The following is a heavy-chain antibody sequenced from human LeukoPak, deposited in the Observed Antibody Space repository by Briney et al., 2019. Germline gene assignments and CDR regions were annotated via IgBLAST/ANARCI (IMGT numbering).Heavy chain of an antibody. D-gene: IGHD2-8*01. V-gene: IGHV3-66*01. CDR1: GFIVTNNY. J-gene: IGHJ4*02. Sequence: GGSLRLSCTASGFIVTNNYINWVRQAPGKGLEWVSLVYSGGSTYYADSVKGRFTISRDNSKNMVYLQMNSLRAEDTAMYYCARDPPAVLINTYGWAQETLATVP. CDR2: VYSGGST. CDR3: ARDPPAVLINTYG.